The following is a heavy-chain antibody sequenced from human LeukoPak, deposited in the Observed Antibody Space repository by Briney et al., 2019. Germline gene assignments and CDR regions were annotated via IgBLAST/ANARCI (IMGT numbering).Heavy chain of an antibody. CDR2: ISGSGVST. Sequence: GGSLRLSCAASGFTFRTSGMSWVRQAPGKGLEWVSAISGSGVSTYYADSVKGRFTISRDNSKNTLYLQMNSLRAEDTAVYYCAKGVYSGSYGWFDYWGQGTLVTVSS. CDR3: AKGVYSGSYGWFDY. CDR1: GFTFRTSG. V-gene: IGHV3-23*01. J-gene: IGHJ4*02. D-gene: IGHD1-26*01.